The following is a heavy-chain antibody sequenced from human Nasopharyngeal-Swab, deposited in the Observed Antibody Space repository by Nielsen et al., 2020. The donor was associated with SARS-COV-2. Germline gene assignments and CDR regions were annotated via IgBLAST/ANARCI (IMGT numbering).Heavy chain of an antibody. CDR1: GFTFSSYA. Sequence: GESLKISCAASGFTFSSYAMSWVRQAPGKGLEWVSGISGSGGSIYYADSVKGRFTISRDNSKNTLYLQMTSLRAEDTAVYYCAKKGRDFWSGYHFDYWGQGTLVTVSS. D-gene: IGHD3-3*01. CDR3: AKKGRDFWSGYHFDY. J-gene: IGHJ4*02. V-gene: IGHV3-23*01. CDR2: ISGSGGSI.